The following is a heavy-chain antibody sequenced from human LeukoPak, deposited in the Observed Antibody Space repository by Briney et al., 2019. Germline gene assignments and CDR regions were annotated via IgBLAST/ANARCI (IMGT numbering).Heavy chain of an antibody. CDR1: GFTFDDYA. Sequence: GRSLRLSCAASGFTFDDYAMHWVRQAPGKGLEWVSGISWNSGSIGYADSAKGRFTISRDNAKNSLYLQMNSLRAEDTALYYCAKDNSGRYKYYFDYWGQGTLVTVSS. CDR3: AKDNSGRYKYYFDY. J-gene: IGHJ4*02. D-gene: IGHD6-19*01. CDR2: ISWNSGSI. V-gene: IGHV3-9*01.